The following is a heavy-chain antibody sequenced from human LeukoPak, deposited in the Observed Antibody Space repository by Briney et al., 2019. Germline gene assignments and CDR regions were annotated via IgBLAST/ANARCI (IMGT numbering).Heavy chain of an antibody. D-gene: IGHD1-1*01. Sequence: ASVKVSCKASGYTFTGYYMHWVRQAPGQGLEWMGWINPSGGSTSYAQKFQGRVTMTRDMSTSTVYMELSSLRSEDTAVYYCAREPSGGIDAFDIWGQGTMVTVSS. CDR1: GYTFTGYY. V-gene: IGHV1-46*01. J-gene: IGHJ3*02. CDR3: AREPSGGIDAFDI. CDR2: INPSGGST.